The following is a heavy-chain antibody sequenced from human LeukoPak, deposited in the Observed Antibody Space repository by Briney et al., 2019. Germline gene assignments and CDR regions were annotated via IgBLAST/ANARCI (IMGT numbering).Heavy chain of an antibody. V-gene: IGHV3-7*01. D-gene: IGHD3-16*01. Sequence: GGSLRLSCVASGFIFTDHWMRWVRQAPGKGLEWVANIKEDESAKFYADSVRGRFTISRDNAKNSLYLQMNNLRVGDTAVYYCARAVDVADYWGRGTLVTVSS. CDR3: ARAVDVADY. J-gene: IGHJ4*02. CDR1: GFIFTDHW. CDR2: IKEDESAK.